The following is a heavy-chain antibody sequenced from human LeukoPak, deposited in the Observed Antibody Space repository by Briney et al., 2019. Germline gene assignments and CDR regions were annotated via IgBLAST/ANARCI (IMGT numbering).Heavy chain of an antibody. CDR3: ARVSSSWHYFDY. D-gene: IGHD6-13*01. Sequence: GGSLRLSCAASGFTFSSYAMHWVRQAPGKGLEWVAVISYDGSNKYYADSVKGRFTISRDNSKNTLYLQMNSLRAEDTAVYYCARVSSSWHYFDYWGQGTLVTVSS. CDR1: GFTFSSYA. CDR2: ISYDGSNK. V-gene: IGHV3-30*04. J-gene: IGHJ4*02.